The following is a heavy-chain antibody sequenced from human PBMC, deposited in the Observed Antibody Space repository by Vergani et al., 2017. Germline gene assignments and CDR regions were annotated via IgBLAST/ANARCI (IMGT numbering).Heavy chain of an antibody. Sequence: VQLVESGGGVVQPGRSLRLSCAASGFTFSSYGMHWVRQAPGKGLEWVAVIWYDGSNKYYADSVKGRFTISRDNSKNTLYLQMNSLRAEDTAVYYCARDRVDIVATTTYYYYYYGMDVWGQGTTVTVSS. CDR3: ARDRVDIVATTTYYYYYYGMDV. V-gene: IGHV3-33*01. D-gene: IGHD5-12*01. CDR2: IWYDGSNK. J-gene: IGHJ6*02. CDR1: GFTFSSYG.